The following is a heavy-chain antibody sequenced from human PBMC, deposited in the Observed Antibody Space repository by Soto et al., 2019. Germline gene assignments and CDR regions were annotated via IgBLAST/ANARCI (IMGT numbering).Heavy chain of an antibody. V-gene: IGHV1-3*01. CDR2: LNAGNGNT. Sequence: ASVKVSCKASGYTFTSYAMHWVRQAPGQRLEWMGWLNAGNGNTKYSQKSQGSVTITRDTSASTAYMELSSLRSEDTAVYYCARGYGYCSSTSCSSRYYYYYYMDVWGKGTTVTVSS. CDR1: GYTFTSYA. CDR3: ARGYGYCSSTSCSSRYYYYYYMDV. J-gene: IGHJ6*03. D-gene: IGHD2-2*03.